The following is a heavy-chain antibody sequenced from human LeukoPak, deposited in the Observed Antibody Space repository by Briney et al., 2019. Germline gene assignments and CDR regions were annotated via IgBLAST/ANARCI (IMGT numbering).Heavy chain of an antibody. V-gene: IGHV5-51*01. Sequence: GEALKISYKGSGYRFTSYWIGWGRPMPGKGLGWTGIIYPGDSDTRYSPSFQGQVTISADKSIRTAYLQWSSLKASDTAMYYCARHPQGYDFWSGYYYYGMDVWGQGTTVTVSS. CDR1: GYRFTSYW. J-gene: IGHJ6*02. D-gene: IGHD3-3*01. CDR3: ARHPQGYDFWSGYYYYGMDV. CDR2: IYPGDSDT.